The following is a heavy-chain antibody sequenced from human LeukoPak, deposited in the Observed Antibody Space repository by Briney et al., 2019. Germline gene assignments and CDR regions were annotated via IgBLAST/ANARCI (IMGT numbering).Heavy chain of an antibody. D-gene: IGHD5-12*01. CDR3: ARETEEMATICFDY. V-gene: IGHV4-4*07. J-gene: IGHJ4*02. Sequence: PSETLSLTCTVSGGSISSYYWSWIRQPAGKGLEWIGRIYTSGSTNYNPSLKSRVTMSVDTSKNQFSLKLCSVTAADTAVYYCARETEEMATICFDYWGQGTLVTVSS. CDR2: IYTSGST. CDR1: GGSISSYY.